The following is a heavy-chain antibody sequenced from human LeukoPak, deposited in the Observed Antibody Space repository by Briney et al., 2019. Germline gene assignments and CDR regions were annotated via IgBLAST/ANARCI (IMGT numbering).Heavy chain of an antibody. CDR2: IYYSGST. D-gene: IGHD6-19*01. J-gene: IGHJ6*03. V-gene: IGHV4-59*01. CDR3: AKGIAVVWSRYYYMDV. Sequence: PSETLSLTCTVSGGSISSYYWSWIRQPPGKGLEWIGYIYYSGSTNYNPSLKSRVTISVDTSKNQFSLKLSSVTAADTAVYYCAKGIAVVWSRYYYMDVWGKGTTVTISS. CDR1: GGSISSYY.